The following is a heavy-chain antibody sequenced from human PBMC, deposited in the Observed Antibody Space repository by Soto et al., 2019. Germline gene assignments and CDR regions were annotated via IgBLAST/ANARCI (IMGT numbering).Heavy chain of an antibody. Sequence: FLRLSCAASGFSVRTNYMSWVRQAPGKGLEWVSVFETGGSIYYADSVKGRFIISRDYAKNTMYLQMNSLRAEDTAVYYCARAGVTPDFFDYWGQGTMVTVSS. CDR1: GFSVRTNY. V-gene: IGHV3-53*01. J-gene: IGHJ4*02. D-gene: IGHD2-21*02. CDR2: FETGGSI. CDR3: ARAGVTPDFFDY.